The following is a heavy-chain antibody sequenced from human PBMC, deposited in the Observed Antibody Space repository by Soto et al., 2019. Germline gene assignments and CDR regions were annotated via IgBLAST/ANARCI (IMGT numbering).Heavy chain of an antibody. CDR3: ARGIRFLEWLYGWFDP. Sequence: QLQLQESGPGLVKPSETLSLTCTVSGGSISSSSYYWGWIRQPPGKGLEWIGSIYYSGSTYYNPSLKSRVTISVDTSKNQFSLKLSSVTAADTAVYYCARGIRFLEWLYGWFDPWGQGTLVTVSS. CDR1: GGSISSSSYY. CDR2: IYYSGST. V-gene: IGHV4-39*01. D-gene: IGHD3-3*01. J-gene: IGHJ5*02.